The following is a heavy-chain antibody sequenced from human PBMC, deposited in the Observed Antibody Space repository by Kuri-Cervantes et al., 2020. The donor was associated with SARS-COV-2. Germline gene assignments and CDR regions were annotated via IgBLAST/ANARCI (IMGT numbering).Heavy chain of an antibody. D-gene: IGHD3-10*01. J-gene: IGHJ4*02. CDR2: ITDDVGSQ. CDR3: VKGSAASRPYYFDS. V-gene: IGHV3-23*01. CDR1: GITFSGYP. Sequence: GGSLRLSCAASGITFSGYPMSGVRQAPGKGLEWVSAITDDVGSQYHADSGKGRFTISRDNSKTTLFLQMNSLKAEETAVYHCVKGSAASRPYYFDSWGQGNLVTVSS.